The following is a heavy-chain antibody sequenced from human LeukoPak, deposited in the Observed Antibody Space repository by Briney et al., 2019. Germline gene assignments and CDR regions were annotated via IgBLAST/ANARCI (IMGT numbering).Heavy chain of an antibody. Sequence: HPGGSLRLSCAASGLTFTNYWMSWVRQAPGKGLELVANIKQDRSGKYYVDSVKGRFTISRDNAKNSLSLQMNSLRAEDTAVYYCAREGVGRIGDGFDIWGQGTMVTVSS. J-gene: IGHJ3*02. CDR1: GLTFTNYW. CDR2: IKQDRSGK. CDR3: AREGVGRIGDGFDI. V-gene: IGHV3-7*01. D-gene: IGHD1-26*01.